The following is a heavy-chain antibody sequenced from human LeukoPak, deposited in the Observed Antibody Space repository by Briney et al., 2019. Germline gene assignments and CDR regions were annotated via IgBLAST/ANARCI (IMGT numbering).Heavy chain of an antibody. CDR3: AFSSPRISMIVVKHYQYGMDV. Sequence: ASVKVSCKASGYTFTRYAMNWVRQAPGQGLEWMGWINTNTGNPTYVQGFTGRFVFSLDTSVRTAHLQISSLKAEDTAVYYCAFSSPRISMIVVKHYQYGMDVWGQGITVTVSS. V-gene: IGHV7-4-1*02. D-gene: IGHD3-22*01. CDR2: INTNTGNP. J-gene: IGHJ6*02. CDR1: GYTFTRYA.